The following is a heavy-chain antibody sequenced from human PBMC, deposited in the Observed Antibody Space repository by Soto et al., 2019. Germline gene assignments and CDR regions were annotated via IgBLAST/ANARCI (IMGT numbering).Heavy chain of an antibody. J-gene: IGHJ6*03. D-gene: IGHD3-9*01. Sequence: EEQLVESGGGLVQPGGSLRLSCAAAGFTFSNYAMHWVRQAPGKGLEYVSAISNNGGSTYYADSVKGRFIVSRDNSKNTIYLQMGGRRAEDMAIYYCARSATFDWLYYYYYYMDVWGKGTTVTVSS. CDR3: ARSATFDWLYYYYYYMDV. CDR1: GFTFSNYA. V-gene: IGHV3-64*07. CDR2: ISNNGGST.